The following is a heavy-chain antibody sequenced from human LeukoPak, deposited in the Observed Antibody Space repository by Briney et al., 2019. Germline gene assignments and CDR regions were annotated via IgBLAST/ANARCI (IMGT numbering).Heavy chain of an antibody. Sequence: QPGGSLRLSCAASGFAFGSYAMAWVRQAPGKGLEWVSHISGSGGIIYYTDSVKGRFTISRDNSKNTLYLQMDSLRAEDTAVYYCAKTTAGHSSGRYPGWPVDYWGQGTLVTVSS. V-gene: IGHV3-23*01. CDR1: GFAFGSYA. CDR2: ISGSGGII. CDR3: AKTTAGHSSGRYPGWPVDY. D-gene: IGHD6-19*01. J-gene: IGHJ4*02.